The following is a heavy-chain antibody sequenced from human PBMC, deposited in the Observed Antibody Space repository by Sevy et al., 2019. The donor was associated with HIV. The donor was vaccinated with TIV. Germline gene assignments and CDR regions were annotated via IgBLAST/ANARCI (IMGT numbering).Heavy chain of an antibody. CDR3: VRHDGGTPEYFDY. Sequence: SETLSLTCTVSGGSISSNSYYWGWIRQPPGKGLEWIGSIYYTGSTYYNPSVKSRVTISVDTSKNQFSLKLSSVTAADMAVYYCVRHDGGTPEYFDYWGQGTLVTVSS. CDR2: IYYTGST. CDR1: GGSISSNSYY. J-gene: IGHJ4*02. V-gene: IGHV4-39*01. D-gene: IGHD2-15*01.